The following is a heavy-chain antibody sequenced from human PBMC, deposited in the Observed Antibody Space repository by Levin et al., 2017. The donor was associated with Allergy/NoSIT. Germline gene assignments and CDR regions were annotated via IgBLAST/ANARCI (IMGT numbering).Heavy chain of an antibody. CDR1: GFTLTGYY. J-gene: IGHJ3*02. D-gene: IGHD6-19*01. Sequence: ASVKDSCQASGFTLTGYYMVWVRQAPGQGFEWMGRINPNSGGTNYAQKFQGRVTLSRDTSINAAYMDLSSLNPDDTAMYYCARDRRVALAGRGTDAFDIWGQGTMITVSS. V-gene: IGHV1-2*06. CDR3: ARDRRVALAGRGTDAFDI. CDR2: INPNSGGT.